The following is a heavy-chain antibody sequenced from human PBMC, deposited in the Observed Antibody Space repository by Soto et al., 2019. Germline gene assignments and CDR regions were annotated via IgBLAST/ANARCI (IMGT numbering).Heavy chain of an antibody. V-gene: IGHV1-69*02. D-gene: IGHD3-10*01. Sequence: SVKVSCRASGCTFSSYTISWVRQAPGQGLEWMGRIIPILGIANYAQKFQGRVTITADKSTSTAYMELSSLRSEDTAVYYCARAMVRSYYYGMDVWGQGTTVTVSS. CDR2: IIPILGIA. CDR1: GCTFSSYT. CDR3: ARAMVRSYYYGMDV. J-gene: IGHJ6*02.